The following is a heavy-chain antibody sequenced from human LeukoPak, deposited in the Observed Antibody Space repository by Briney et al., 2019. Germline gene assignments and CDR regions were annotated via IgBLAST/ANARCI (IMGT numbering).Heavy chain of an antibody. CDR1: GGSISSYY. D-gene: IGHD3-22*01. J-gene: IGHJ4*02. CDR3: ARENYYDSSGSLVVYYFDY. Sequence: PSETLSLTCTVSGGSISSYYWSWIRQPPGKGLEWIGYIYYSGSTNYNPSLKSRVTISVDTSNNQFSLKLSSVTAADTAVYYCARENYYDSSGSLVVYYFDYWGQGTLVTVSS. CDR2: IYYSGST. V-gene: IGHV4-59*01.